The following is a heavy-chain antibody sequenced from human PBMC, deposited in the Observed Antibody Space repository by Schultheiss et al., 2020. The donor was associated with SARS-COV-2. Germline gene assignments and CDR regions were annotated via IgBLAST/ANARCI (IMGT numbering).Heavy chain of an antibody. J-gene: IGHJ5*02. V-gene: IGHV5-51*01. Sequence: GESLKISCKGSGYSFTSYWIGWVRQMPGKGLEWMGIIYPGDSDTRYSPSFQGQVTISADKSISTAYLQWSSLKASDTAMYYCARQGYSYGYRGGWFDPWGQGTLVTVSS. CDR1: GYSFTSYW. CDR3: ARQGYSYGYRGGWFDP. D-gene: IGHD5-18*01. CDR2: IYPGDSDT.